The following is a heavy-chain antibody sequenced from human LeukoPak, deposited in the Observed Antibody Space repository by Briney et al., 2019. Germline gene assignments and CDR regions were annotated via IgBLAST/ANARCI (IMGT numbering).Heavy chain of an antibody. CDR3: AKESGLITLVQGYYFDY. D-gene: IGHD3-10*01. CDR2: ISGSSSYI. Sequence: PGGSLRLSCAASGFTFSSYSMNWVRQAPGKGLEWVSSISGSSSYIYYADSVKGRFTISRDNSKNTLYLQMNSLRAEDTAVYYCAKESGLITLVQGYYFDYWGQGTLVTVSS. V-gene: IGHV3-21*04. J-gene: IGHJ4*02. CDR1: GFTFSSYS.